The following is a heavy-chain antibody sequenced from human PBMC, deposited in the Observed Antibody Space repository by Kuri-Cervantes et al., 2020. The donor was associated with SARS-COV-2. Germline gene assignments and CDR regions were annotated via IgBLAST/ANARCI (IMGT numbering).Heavy chain of an antibody. D-gene: IGHD6-6*01. CDR2: ISGSGGST. Sequence: GGSLRLSCAASGFTFSSYAMSWVRQAPGKGLEWVSAISGSGGSTYYADSVKGRFTISRDNSKNTVYLQMNSLRREDTAIYYCAREGPHSSSSEVDYWGQGTLVTVSS. V-gene: IGHV3-23*01. CDR3: AREGPHSSSSEVDY. CDR1: GFTFSSYA. J-gene: IGHJ4*02.